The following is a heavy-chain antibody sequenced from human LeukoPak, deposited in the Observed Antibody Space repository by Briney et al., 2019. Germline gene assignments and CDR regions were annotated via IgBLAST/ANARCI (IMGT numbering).Heavy chain of an antibody. CDR2: IDPSSTYI. D-gene: IGHD3-3*01. Sequence: PGGSLRLSCAASGFTFRSYSMNWVRQAPGKGLEWVSAIDPSSTYIYYADSVKGRFTISRDNARNSLYLQMNSLRAEDTAVYYCARDSPTISLPNPLDYWGQGALVTVSS. CDR3: ARDSPTISLPNPLDY. V-gene: IGHV3-21*01. CDR1: GFTFRSYS. J-gene: IGHJ4*02.